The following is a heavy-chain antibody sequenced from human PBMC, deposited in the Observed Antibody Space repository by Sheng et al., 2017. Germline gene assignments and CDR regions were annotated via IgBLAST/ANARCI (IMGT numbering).Heavy chain of an antibody. Sequence: DVQLVESGGGSQQPGRSLRLSCAASGFTFDDYAMHWVRQAPGKGLEWVSSINWNSDTIVYADSVKGRFIISRDNAKNSLYLQMNSLTGEDMAFYYCVKGGHYVSAAFDMWGQGTTVTISS. CDR2: INWNSDTI. CDR1: GFTFDDYA. CDR3: VKGGHYVSAAFDM. V-gene: IGHV3-9*03. J-gene: IGHJ3*02. D-gene: IGHD3-16*01.